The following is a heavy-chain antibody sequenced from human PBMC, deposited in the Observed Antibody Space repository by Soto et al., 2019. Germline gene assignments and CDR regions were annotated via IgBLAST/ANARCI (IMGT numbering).Heavy chain of an antibody. J-gene: IGHJ6*02. V-gene: IGHV3-11*01. CDR1: GFTFSDYY. D-gene: IGHD7-27*01. Sequence: GGSLRLSCAASGFTFSDYYMSWIRQAPGKGLEWVSYITSSGSTIYYADSVKGRFTISRDNAKNSLYLQMNSLRAEDTAVYYCARETVEATYSFYGMDVWGPGTTVTVSS. CDR3: ARETVEATYSFYGMDV. CDR2: ITSSGSTI.